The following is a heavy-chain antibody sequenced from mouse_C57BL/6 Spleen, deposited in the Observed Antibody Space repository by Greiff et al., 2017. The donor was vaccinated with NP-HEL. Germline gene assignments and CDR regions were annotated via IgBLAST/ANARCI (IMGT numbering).Heavy chain of an antibody. V-gene: IGHV3-6*01. CDR1: GYSITSGYY. CDR3: ARVGVVFDY. J-gene: IGHJ2*01. CDR2: ISYDGSN. Sequence: EVKLMESGPGLVKPSQSLSLTCSVTGYSITSGYYWNWIRQFPGNKLEWMGYISYDGSNNYNPSLKNRISITRDTSKNQFFLKLNSVTTEDTATYYCARVGVVFDYWGQGTTLTVSS. D-gene: IGHD1-1*01.